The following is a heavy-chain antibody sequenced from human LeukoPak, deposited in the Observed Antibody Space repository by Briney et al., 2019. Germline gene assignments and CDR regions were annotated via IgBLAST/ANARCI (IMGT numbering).Heavy chain of an antibody. CDR2: ISGDGRNT. J-gene: IGHJ4*02. CDR1: GFTFNNFG. CDR3: AKDYFLIDY. V-gene: IGHV3-23*01. D-gene: IGHD3-10*01. Sequence: GGSLRLSCAASGFTFNNFGMAWVRQAPGKGPEWVSTISGDGRNTHYADSVKGRFAISRDNSMSMLFLQMSSLRVEDTALYYCAKDYFLIDYWGQGTLVTVSS.